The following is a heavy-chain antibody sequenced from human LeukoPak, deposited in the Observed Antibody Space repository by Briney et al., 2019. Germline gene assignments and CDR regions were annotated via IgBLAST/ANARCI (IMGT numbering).Heavy chain of an antibody. CDR1: GGSISSSSYY. CDR3: ARRQHYFDY. J-gene: IGHJ4*02. D-gene: IGHD5-18*01. V-gene: IGHV4-39*01. Sequence: SETLSLTCTVSGGSISSSSYYWGWIRQPPGQGLEWIGSIYYSGSTYYNPSLKSRVTISVDTSKNQFSLKLSSVTAADTAVYYCARRQHYFDYWGQGTLVTVSS. CDR2: IYYSGST.